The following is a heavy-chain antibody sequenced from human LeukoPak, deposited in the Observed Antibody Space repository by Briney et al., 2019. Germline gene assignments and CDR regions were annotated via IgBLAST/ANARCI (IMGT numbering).Heavy chain of an antibody. CDR2: IGLYKGNT. Sequence: ASVKVSCKASGYTXNNYGISWVRQAPGQGLEWMGWIGLYKGNTKYAQNLQGRITVTSDTSTSTAYMELRSLRSDDTAVYYCARDPSGSYYSANAFDIWGQGTMVTVSS. CDR3: ARDPSGSYYSANAFDI. CDR1: GYTXNNYG. V-gene: IGHV1-18*01. J-gene: IGHJ3*02. D-gene: IGHD1-26*01.